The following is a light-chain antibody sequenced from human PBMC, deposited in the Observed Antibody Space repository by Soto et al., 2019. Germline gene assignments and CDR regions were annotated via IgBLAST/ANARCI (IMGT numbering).Light chain of an antibody. CDR3: AAWDDRLRGFL. V-gene: IGLV1-47*01. J-gene: IGLJ1*01. CDR2: KNS. CDR1: SSNIGSNS. Sequence: QSVLTQPPSASGTPGQRVTISCSGSSSNIGSNSVYWYQQLPGTASKLLIFKNSQRPSGVPDRFSGSKSGTSASLAVSGLRSGDEADYYCAAWDDRLRGFLFGPGTKVTV.